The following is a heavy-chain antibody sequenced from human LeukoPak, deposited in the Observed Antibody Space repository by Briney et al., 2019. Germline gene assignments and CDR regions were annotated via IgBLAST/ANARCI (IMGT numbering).Heavy chain of an antibody. V-gene: IGHV1-3*01. CDR3: AREARVHYYYDSSGDDAFDI. CDR1: GYTFTSYA. Sequence: GASVKVSCKASGYTFTSYAMHWVRQAPGQRLEWMGWINAGNGNTKYSQKFQGRVTITRDTSASTAYMELSSLRSEDTAVYYCAREARVHYYYDSSGDDAFDIWGQGTMVTVSS. D-gene: IGHD3-22*01. CDR2: INAGNGNT. J-gene: IGHJ3*02.